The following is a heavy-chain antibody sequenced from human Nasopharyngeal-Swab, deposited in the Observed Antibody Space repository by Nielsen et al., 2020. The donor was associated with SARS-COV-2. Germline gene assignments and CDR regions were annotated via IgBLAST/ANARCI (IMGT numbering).Heavy chain of an antibody. J-gene: IGHJ6*02. CDR3: ARPRREIRVYYGMDV. D-gene: IGHD3-10*01. CDR2: ISYDGPNK. V-gene: IGHV3-30-3*01. Sequence: GESLKISCAASGFTFSTYAMNWVRQAPGKGLEWVAVISYDGPNKYYADSVKGRFTVSRDNSKNTLYLQMNSLRAEDTAVYYCARPRREIRVYYGMDVWGPGTTVTVSS. CDR1: GFTFSTYA.